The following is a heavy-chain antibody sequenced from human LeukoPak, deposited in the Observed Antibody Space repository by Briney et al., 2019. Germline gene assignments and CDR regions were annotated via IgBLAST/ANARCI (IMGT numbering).Heavy chain of an antibody. V-gene: IGHV5-51*01. CDR1: GYTFTDYW. D-gene: IGHD2/OR15-2a*01. CDR3: ARPHYFKIIADAFDV. CDR2: VYPSDSDA. Sequence: GESLKISCKAAGYTFTDYWIAWVRQVPGKDLEYMGIVYPSDSDARYWPPFQGQVTISADKSIDTAYLEWNSLRASDSAIYYCARPHYFKIIADAFDVWGQGTLVAVSS. J-gene: IGHJ3*01.